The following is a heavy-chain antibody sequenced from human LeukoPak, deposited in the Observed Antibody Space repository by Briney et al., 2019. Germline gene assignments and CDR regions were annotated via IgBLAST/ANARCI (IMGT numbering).Heavy chain of an antibody. V-gene: IGHV3-33*01. Sequence: GRSLRLSCAASGFTFSSYGMHWVRQAPGKGLEWVAVIWYDGSNKYYADSVKGRFTISRDNSKNTLYLQMNSLRAKDTAVYYCARGGMITFGGVIVIRDYYFDYWGQGTLVTVSS. CDR1: GFTFSSYG. CDR2: IWYDGSNK. J-gene: IGHJ4*02. D-gene: IGHD3-16*02. CDR3: ARGGMITFGGVIVIRDYYFDY.